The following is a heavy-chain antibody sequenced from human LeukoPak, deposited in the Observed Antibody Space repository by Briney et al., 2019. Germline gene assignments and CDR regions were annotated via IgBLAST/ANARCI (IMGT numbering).Heavy chain of an antibody. CDR1: GYTFTGYY. CDR3: ARDGTFDY. CDR2: INPSSGDT. J-gene: IGHJ4*02. Sequence: GASVKVSCKASGYTFTGYYMHWVRQAPGQGLEWMGWINPSSGDTNYAQKFQGRVTMTRDTSISTAYMEVTRPRSDDTAVYYCARDGTFDYWGQGTLVTVSS. V-gene: IGHV1-2*02.